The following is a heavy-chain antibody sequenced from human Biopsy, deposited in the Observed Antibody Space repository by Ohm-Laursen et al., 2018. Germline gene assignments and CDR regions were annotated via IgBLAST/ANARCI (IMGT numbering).Heavy chain of an antibody. Sequence: SLRLSCAASGFTFSSYAMEWVRQAPGKGLEWVSSIAERSTYISYADSVKGRFTISRDNAQNSLYLQMNNLRVEDTAVYYCASERGRKSIAATDYWGQGVLVTVSS. CDR1: GFTFSSYA. D-gene: IGHD6-6*01. J-gene: IGHJ4*02. V-gene: IGHV3-21*06. CDR2: IAERSTYI. CDR3: ASERGRKSIAATDY.